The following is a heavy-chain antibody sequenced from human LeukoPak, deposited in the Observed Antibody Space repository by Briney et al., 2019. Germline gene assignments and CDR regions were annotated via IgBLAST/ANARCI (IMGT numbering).Heavy chain of an antibody. J-gene: IGHJ6*03. V-gene: IGHV1-2*02. Sequence: ASVKVSCKASGYTFTGYYMHWVRQAPGQGLEWMGWINPNSGGTNYAQKLQGRVTMTTDTSTSTAYMELRSLRSDDTAAYYCARATGYSSGWYHYYYYYYMDVWGKGTTVTVSS. CDR1: GYTFTGYY. CDR3: ARATGYSSGWYHYYYYYYMDV. CDR2: INPNSGGT. D-gene: IGHD6-19*01.